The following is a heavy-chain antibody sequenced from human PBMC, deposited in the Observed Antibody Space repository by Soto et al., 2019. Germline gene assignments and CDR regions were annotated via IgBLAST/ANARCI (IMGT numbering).Heavy chain of an antibody. CDR3: AHIARGVMIMDV. V-gene: IGHV2-5*02. CDR1: GFSLSTSVVG. D-gene: IGHD3-10*01. J-gene: IGHJ6*02. Sequence: TLSLTCSVSGFSLSTSVVGVGWIRQPPGKALEWLALIYWDDDKRYSPSLKSRLTITKDTSKNQVVLTMTNMDPVDTATYYCAHIARGVMIMDVWGQGTTVTVSS. CDR2: IYWDDDK.